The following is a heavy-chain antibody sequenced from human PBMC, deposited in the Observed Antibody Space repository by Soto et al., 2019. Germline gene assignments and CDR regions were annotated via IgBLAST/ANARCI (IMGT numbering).Heavy chain of an antibody. CDR3: ARGIGGWYQGRYYYGMDV. CDR2: IYYSGST. D-gene: IGHD6-19*01. CDR1: GGSVSSGSYY. J-gene: IGHJ6*02. V-gene: IGHV4-61*01. Sequence: QVQLQESGPGLVKPSETLSLTCTVSGGSVSSGSYYWSWIRQPPGKGLEWIGYIYYSGSTNYNPSPKSRVSIAVDTSKNQFSLKLSSVTAADTAVDYCARGIGGWYQGRYYYGMDVWGQGTTVTVSS.